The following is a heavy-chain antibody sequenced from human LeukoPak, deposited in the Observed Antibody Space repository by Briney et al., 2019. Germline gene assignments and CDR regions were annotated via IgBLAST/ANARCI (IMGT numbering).Heavy chain of an antibody. CDR3: VRGSSGWYFDTDFDY. CDR1: GYTFTSYG. Sequence: ASVKVSCNASGYTFTSYGISWVRQAPGQGLEWMGWISAYNGNTNYAQKLQGRVTMTTDTSTSTAYMELRSLRSDDTAVYYCVRGSSGWYFDTDFDYWGQGTLVTVSS. J-gene: IGHJ4*02. CDR2: ISAYNGNT. V-gene: IGHV1-18*01. D-gene: IGHD6-19*01.